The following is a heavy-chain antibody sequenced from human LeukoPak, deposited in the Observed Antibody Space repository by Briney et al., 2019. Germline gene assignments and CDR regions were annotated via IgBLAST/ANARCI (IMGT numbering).Heavy chain of an antibody. CDR2: ISGGSTYI. J-gene: IGHJ4*02. V-gene: IGHV3-21*04. D-gene: IGHD2-21*02. CDR1: GFIFTNYN. Sequence: GGSLRLSCAASGFIFTNYNLNWVRQAPGKGLEWISSISGGSTYIYYADSVRGRFTISRDNSKNTLYLQMNSLRAEDTAVYYCAKDPNCGGDCFFDYWGQGTLVTVSS. CDR3: AKDPNCGGDCFFDY.